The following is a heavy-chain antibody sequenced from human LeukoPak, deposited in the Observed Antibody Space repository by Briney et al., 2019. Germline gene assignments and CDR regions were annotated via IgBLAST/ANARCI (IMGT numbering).Heavy chain of an antibody. D-gene: IGHD1-1*01. Sequence: GSLRLSCAGSGFTFSGSEMNWVRQAPEKGLEWVSYISTSGSIIYYADSVKGRFTISRDNAKNSVYLHMNSLRAEDTAVYYCARALLGLRTGTKNWFDPWGQGTLVTVSS. CDR3: ARALLGLRTGTKNWFDP. CDR2: ISTSGSII. V-gene: IGHV3-48*03. J-gene: IGHJ5*02. CDR1: GFTFSGSE.